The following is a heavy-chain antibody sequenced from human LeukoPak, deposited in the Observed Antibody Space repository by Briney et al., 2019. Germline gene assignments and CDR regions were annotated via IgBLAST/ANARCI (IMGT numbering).Heavy chain of an antibody. D-gene: IGHD3-3*01. V-gene: IGHV4-30-4*01. J-gene: IGHJ5*02. Sequence: SETLSLTCTVSGGSISSGDYCWSWVRQPPGTGLEWIGYIYYSGSTYYNPSLKSRVTISVDTSKNQFSLKLSSVTAADTAAYYCAREDYTNWFDPWGQGTLVTVSS. CDR2: IYYSGST. CDR1: GGSISSGDYC. CDR3: AREDYTNWFDP.